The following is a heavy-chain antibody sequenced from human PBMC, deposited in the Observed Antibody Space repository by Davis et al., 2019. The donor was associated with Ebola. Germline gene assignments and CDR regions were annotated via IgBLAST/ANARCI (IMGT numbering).Heavy chain of an antibody. Sequence: AASVKVSCKASGGTFSSYAISWVRQAPGQGLEWMGRIIPILGIANYAQKFQGRVTITADKSTSTAYMELSSLRSEDTAVYYCATETQYYDSSGYFLDYFDYWGQGTLVTVSS. CDR2: IIPILGIA. V-gene: IGHV1-69*04. D-gene: IGHD3-22*01. J-gene: IGHJ4*02. CDR1: GGTFSSYA. CDR3: ATETQYYDSSGYFLDYFDY.